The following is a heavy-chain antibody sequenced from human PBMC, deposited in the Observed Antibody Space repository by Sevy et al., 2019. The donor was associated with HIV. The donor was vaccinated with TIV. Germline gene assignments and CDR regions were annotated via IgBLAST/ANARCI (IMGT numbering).Heavy chain of an antibody. CDR2: VSYGGDKK. Sequence: GGSLRLSCAASGFTFSTYGMHWIRQAPGKGLEWVAVVSYGGDKKNYADSVRGRFTISRDNSRDTLYLQMDSLTTEDTAVYYCARDEYSDYDTYYYGMDVWGQWTTVTVSS. J-gene: IGHJ6*02. V-gene: IGHV3-30-3*01. CDR1: GFTFSTYG. D-gene: IGHD4-17*01. CDR3: ARDEYSDYDTYYYGMDV.